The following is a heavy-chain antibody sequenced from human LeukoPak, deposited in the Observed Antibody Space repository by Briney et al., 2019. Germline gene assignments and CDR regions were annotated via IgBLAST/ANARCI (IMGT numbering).Heavy chain of an antibody. D-gene: IGHD1-26*01. V-gene: IGHV3-11*06. J-gene: IGHJ6*04. Sequence: GGSLRLSCAASGFTFSDYYMSWIRQAPGKGLEWVSCISSSSSYTNYADSVKGRFTISRDNAKNSLYLQMNSLRAEDTAVYYCAREKLGTGAHYYYGMDVWGKGTTVTVSS. CDR2: ISSSSSYT. CDR1: GFTFSDYY. CDR3: AREKLGTGAHYYYGMDV.